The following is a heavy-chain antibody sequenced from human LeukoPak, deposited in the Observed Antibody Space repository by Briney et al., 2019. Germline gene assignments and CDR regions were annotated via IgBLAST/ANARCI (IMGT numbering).Heavy chain of an antibody. D-gene: IGHD3-10*01. CDR2: INPNSGGT. J-gene: IGHJ6*04. Sequence: ASVKVSCKASGYTFTDYYIHWVRQAPGQGLEWMGWINPNSGGTNSAQEFQGRVTMTRDTSISTAYMELSRLKSDDTAVYYCARATHKLPWFGELSPSLMDVWGKGTTVTISS. V-gene: IGHV1-2*02. CDR3: ARATHKLPWFGELSPSLMDV. CDR1: GYTFTDYY.